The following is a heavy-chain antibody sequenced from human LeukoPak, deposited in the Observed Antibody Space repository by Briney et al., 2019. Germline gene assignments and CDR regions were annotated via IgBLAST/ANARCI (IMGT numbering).Heavy chain of an antibody. J-gene: IGHJ4*02. V-gene: IGHV1-18*01. CDR3: ARDAAAGRDGYNFDY. CDR1: GYTFTSYG. D-gene: IGHD5-24*01. CDR2: ISGYNGNT. Sequence: ASVKVSCKASGYTFTSYGISWVRQAPGQGLQWMGWISGYNGNTNYAQKLQGRVTMTTDTSTSTAYMELRSLRSDDTAIYYCARDAAAGRDGYNFDYWGQGTLVTVSS.